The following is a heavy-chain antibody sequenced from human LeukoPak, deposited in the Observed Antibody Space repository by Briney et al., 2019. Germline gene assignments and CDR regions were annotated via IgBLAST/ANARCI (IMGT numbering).Heavy chain of an antibody. CDR2: IWYDGSNK. CDR3: ARAPGSGWYGDYYYDYIDV. CDR1: GFTLSSYG. V-gene: IGHV3-33*08. D-gene: IGHD6-19*01. Sequence: GGSLRLSCAASGFTLSSYGMRWVRQAPGKGLEWVAAIWYDGSNKYYADSVKGRFTISRDNSKNTLYLQMNSLRAEDTAVYYDARAPGSGWYGDYYYDYIDVWGKGTTVTVSS. J-gene: IGHJ6*03.